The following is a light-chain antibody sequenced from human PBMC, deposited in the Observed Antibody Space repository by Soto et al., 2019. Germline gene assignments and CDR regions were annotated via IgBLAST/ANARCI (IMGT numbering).Light chain of an antibody. V-gene: IGKV1-39*01. Sequence: DIQMTQTPSSLSASVGDRVTITCRASQMISSYLNWYQQKRGKAPKLLIYAASSLQSGVPSRFSGSGFGTDFTLTISSLQPEDFATYYCQQSYRTPPITFGQGTRLEIK. J-gene: IGKJ5*01. CDR2: AAS. CDR3: QQSYRTPPIT. CDR1: QMISSY.